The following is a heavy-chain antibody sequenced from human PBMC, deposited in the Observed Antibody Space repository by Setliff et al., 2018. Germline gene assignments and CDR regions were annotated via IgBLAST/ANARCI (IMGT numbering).Heavy chain of an antibody. CDR1: GYTFTGYY. J-gene: IGHJ4*02. V-gene: IGHV1-2*06. CDR3: ARGAAAGYYFDY. Sequence: ASVKVSCKASGYTFTGYYMHWVRQAPGQGLEWMGRINPNSGGTNYAQKFQGRVTMTWDTSISTAYMELSRLRSDDTAVYYCARGAAAGYYFDYWGQGTLVTVSS. D-gene: IGHD6-13*01. CDR2: INPNSGGT.